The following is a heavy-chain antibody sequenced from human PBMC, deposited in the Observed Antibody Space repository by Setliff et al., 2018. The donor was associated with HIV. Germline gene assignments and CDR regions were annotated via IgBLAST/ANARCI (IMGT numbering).Heavy chain of an antibody. CDR2: TSPYNGNT. J-gene: IGHJ4*02. D-gene: IGHD1-1*01. CDR1: GYTFMSYG. CDR3: VRAVRLGLRNWNSGPFDY. Sequence: GASVKVSCKASGYTFMSYGISWVRQAPGQGLEWMGWTSPYNGNTSYTHKLQGRVTMTTDTSKSIAYMELRSLNSDNTAIYYCVRAVRLGLRNWNSGPFDYWGQGTLVTVSS. V-gene: IGHV1-18*01.